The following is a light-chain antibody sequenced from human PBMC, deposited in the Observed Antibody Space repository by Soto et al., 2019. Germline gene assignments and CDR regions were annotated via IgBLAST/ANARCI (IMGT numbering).Light chain of an antibody. J-gene: IGLJ1*01. CDR3: SSYAGNSRYV. CDR1: SSDVGRYNY. CDR2: EVS. V-gene: IGLV2-8*01. Sequence: QSMLTQPPSASGSPGQSVTISCTGTSSDVGRYNYISWYQQRPGKAPKLIIYEVSKRPSGVPDRLSGFKYGNTASLTVSGLQAEDEADYYCSSYAGNSRYVFGTGTKVTVL.